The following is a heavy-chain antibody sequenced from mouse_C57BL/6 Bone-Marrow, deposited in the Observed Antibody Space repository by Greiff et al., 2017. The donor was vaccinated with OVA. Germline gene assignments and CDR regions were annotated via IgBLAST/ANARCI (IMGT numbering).Heavy chain of an antibody. J-gene: IGHJ1*03. D-gene: IGHD1-1*01. CDR3: ARAYGSSSWYFDV. CDR1: GYTFTSYW. Sequence: QVQLQQPGAELVKPGASVKLSCKASGYTFTSYWMPWVKQRPGQGLEWIGMIHPNSGSTNYNEKFKRKATLTVDKSSSTAYMQLSSLTSEDSAVYYCARAYGSSSWYFDVWGTGTTVTVSS. V-gene: IGHV1-64*01. CDR2: IHPNSGST.